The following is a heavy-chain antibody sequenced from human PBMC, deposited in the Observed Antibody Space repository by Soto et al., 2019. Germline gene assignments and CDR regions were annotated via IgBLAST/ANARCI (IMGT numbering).Heavy chain of an antibody. Sequence: PGGSLRPYSAASGFTFSSYAMSWVRQAPGTGLEWVSAISGSGGSTYYADSVKGRFTISRDNSKNTLYLQMNSLRAEDTAVYYCATEITMIVVVISELEYYFDYWGQGTLVTVSS. J-gene: IGHJ4*02. CDR1: GFTFSSYA. CDR2: ISGSGGST. V-gene: IGHV3-23*01. D-gene: IGHD3-22*01. CDR3: ATEITMIVVVISELEYYFDY.